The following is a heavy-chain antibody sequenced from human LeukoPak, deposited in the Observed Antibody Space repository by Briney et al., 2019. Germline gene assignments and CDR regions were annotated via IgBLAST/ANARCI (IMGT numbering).Heavy chain of an antibody. CDR3: ARQEASAGPCIDS. Sequence: LGESLKISSTASGYNFISYWIGWVRQTPGKGPEWMGIIYPPDSATRYSPSFQGLATMSVDTTISTAYLLWSSLKASAAAIYYYARQEASAGPCIDSWGQGTLVTVSS. D-gene: IGHD3-3*01. V-gene: IGHV5-51*01. J-gene: IGHJ4*02. CDR1: GYNFISYW. CDR2: IYPPDSAT.